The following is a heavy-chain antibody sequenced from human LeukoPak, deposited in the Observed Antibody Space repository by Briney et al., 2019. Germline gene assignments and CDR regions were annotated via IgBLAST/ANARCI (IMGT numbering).Heavy chain of an antibody. V-gene: IGHV3-30*02. D-gene: IGHD6-19*01. CDR3: AKGHIAVAGTGFDY. Sequence: GGSLRLSCAASGFTFSSYGMHWVRQAPGKGLEWVAFIRYDGSNKYYADSVKGRFTISRDNSKNTLYLQMNSLIAEDTAVYYCAKGHIAVAGTGFDYWGQGTLVTVSS. CDR2: IRYDGSNK. J-gene: IGHJ4*02. CDR1: GFTFSSYG.